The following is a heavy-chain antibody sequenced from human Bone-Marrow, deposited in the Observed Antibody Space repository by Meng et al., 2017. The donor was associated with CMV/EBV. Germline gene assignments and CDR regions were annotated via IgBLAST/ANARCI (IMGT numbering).Heavy chain of an antibody. V-gene: IGHV4-39*01. CDR3: AAHSFRGYCTTNCYDFDF. D-gene: IGHD2-8*01. CDR2: VFNSGST. Sequence: STSCYYLGRIRKSQVEGLGWIGSVFNSGSTNYNPVQKSRLTVSVNTFRNQFSLKLTSLTAADTAVYYCAAHSFRGYCTTNCYDFDFWGQGTLVTVSS. CDR1: STSCYY. J-gene: IGHJ4*02.